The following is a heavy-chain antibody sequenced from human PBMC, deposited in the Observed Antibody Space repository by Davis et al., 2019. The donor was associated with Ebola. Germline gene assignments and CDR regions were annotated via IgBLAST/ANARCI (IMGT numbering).Heavy chain of an antibody. CDR1: GFTFSNYW. CDR2: MKGDGSEK. V-gene: IGHV3-7*03. J-gene: IGHJ3*02. D-gene: IGHD1-26*01. CDR3: ARRGSGSPRDPFDI. Sequence: GESLKISCAASGFTFSNYWMNWVRQAPGKGLEWVANMKGDGSEKYYVDSVKGRFTISRDNAKNSLYLQMDSLQTEDTAVYYCARRGSGSPRDPFDIWGQGTMVTVSS.